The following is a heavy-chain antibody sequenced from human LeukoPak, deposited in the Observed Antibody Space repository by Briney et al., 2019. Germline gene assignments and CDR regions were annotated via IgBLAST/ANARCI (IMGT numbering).Heavy chain of an antibody. CDR3: ARLLTTVTTNWFDP. CDR2: IYDSGST. CDR1: GGSIRSSYYY. V-gene: IGHV4-39*01. J-gene: IGHJ5*02. D-gene: IGHD4-17*01. Sequence: PSETLSLTCTVSGGSIRSSYYYWGWIRQPPGKGLEWIGSIYDSGSTYYNPSLKSRVTISVDTSKNQFSLKLSSVTAADTAVYYCARLLTTVTTNWFDPWGQGTLVTVSS.